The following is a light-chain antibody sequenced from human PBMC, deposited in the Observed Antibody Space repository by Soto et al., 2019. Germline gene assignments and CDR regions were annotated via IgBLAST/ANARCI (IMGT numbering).Light chain of an antibody. J-gene: IGKJ5*01. Sequence: DIQMTQSPSSLSASVGDRVTITCRASQNINNYVNWYQQKSGKAPNLLIYGASSLHSGVPSRFSGSGAGTAFTLTISSLHPEDFASYYCQQSYSTPLTFGQGTRLES. CDR2: GAS. CDR3: QQSYSTPLT. V-gene: IGKV1-39*01. CDR1: QNINNY.